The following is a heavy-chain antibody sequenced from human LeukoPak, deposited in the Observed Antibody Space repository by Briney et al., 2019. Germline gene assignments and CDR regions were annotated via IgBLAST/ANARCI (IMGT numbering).Heavy chain of an antibody. CDR1: GGSFSGYY. CDR2: INHSGST. CDR3: AVRLVGATNDY. J-gene: IGHJ4*02. V-gene: IGHV4-34*01. Sequence: SETLSLTCAVYGGSFSGYYWSWIRQPPGKGLEWIGEINHSGSTYYNPSLKSRVTISVDTSKNQFSLKLSSVTAADTAVYYCAVRLVGATNDYWGQGTLVTVSS. D-gene: IGHD1-26*01.